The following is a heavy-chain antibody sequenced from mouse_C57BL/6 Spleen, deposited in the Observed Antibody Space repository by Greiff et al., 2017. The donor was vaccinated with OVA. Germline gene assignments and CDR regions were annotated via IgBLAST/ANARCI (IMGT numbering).Heavy chain of an antibody. CDR1: GYTFTDYY. CDR2: INPYNGGT. D-gene: IGHD4-1*01. CDR3: ARGDFNWDTFAY. J-gene: IGHJ3*01. Sequence: EVQLQESGPVLVKPGASVKMSCKASGYTFTDYYMNWVKQSHGKSLEWIGVINPYNGGTSYNQKFKGKATLTVDKSSSTAYMELNSLTSEDSAVYYCARGDFNWDTFAYWGQGTLVTVSA. V-gene: IGHV1-19*01.